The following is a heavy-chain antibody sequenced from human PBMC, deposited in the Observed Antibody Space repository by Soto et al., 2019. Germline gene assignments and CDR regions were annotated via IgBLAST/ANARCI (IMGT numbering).Heavy chain of an antibody. Sequence: QAQLVQSGAEVKKPGASVKISCEASGYTFTSHGISWVRQAPGQGLEWLGWISTYNSRTHYAQKVQGRVTMNTDTSPSTAYLDLRSLTFDDTAVYYCARARYCASPSCYKHYYYGMDTWGQGTTVTVSS. J-gene: IGHJ6*02. CDR2: ISTYNSRT. CDR1: GYTFTSHG. V-gene: IGHV1-18*04. CDR3: ARARYCASPSCYKHYYYGMDT. D-gene: IGHD2-2*02.